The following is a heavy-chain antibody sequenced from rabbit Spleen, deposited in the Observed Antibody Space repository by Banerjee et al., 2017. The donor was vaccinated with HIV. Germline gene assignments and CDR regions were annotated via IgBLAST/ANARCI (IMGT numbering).Heavy chain of an antibody. D-gene: IGHD1-1*01. CDR2: IYAAKGST. J-gene: IGHJ4*01. Sequence: QLEESGGGLVQPGGSLKLSCKASGIDFTNYYISWVRQAPGKGLEWIGIIYAAKGSTDYASWVNGRFTISSHNAQNTLYLQLHSLTAADTATYFCVRGASGSGYYSLWGPGTLVTFS. CDR3: VRGASGSGYYSL. V-gene: IGHV1S7*01. CDR1: GIDFTNYY.